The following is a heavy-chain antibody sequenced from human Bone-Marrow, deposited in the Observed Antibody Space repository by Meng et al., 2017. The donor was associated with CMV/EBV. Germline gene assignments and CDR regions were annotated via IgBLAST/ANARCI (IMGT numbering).Heavy chain of an antibody. V-gene: IGHV1-8*03. CDR3: ARDFRVPAAMPVCCEGYYYYYGMDV. J-gene: IGHJ6*02. CDR2: MNPNSGNT. CDR1: GYTFTGYY. D-gene: IGHD2-2*01. Sequence: ASVKGSCKASGYTFTGYYMHWVRQATGQGLEWMGWMNPNSGNTGYAQKFQGRVTITRNTSISTAYMELSSLRSKDTAVYYCARDFRVPAAMPVCCEGYYYYYGMDVWGQGTTATVSS.